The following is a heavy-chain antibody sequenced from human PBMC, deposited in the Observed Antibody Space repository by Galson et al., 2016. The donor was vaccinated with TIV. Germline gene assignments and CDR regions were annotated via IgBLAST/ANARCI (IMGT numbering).Heavy chain of an antibody. D-gene: IGHD5-18*01. V-gene: IGHV3-53*01. CDR3: ARVRDRGGYSYGDDAFDI. CDR2: IYSDGHT. Sequence: RQAPGKGLAWVSLIYSDGHTYYADSVKGRFTISRDNSKNTLFLQMNTLRAEDTAVYYCARVRDRGGYSYGDDAFDIWGQGTMVTVSS. J-gene: IGHJ3*02.